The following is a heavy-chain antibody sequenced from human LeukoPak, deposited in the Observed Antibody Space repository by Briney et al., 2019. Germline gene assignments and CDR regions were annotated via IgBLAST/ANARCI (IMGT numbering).Heavy chain of an antibody. Sequence: MASETLSLTCTVSSGSVSSSGYYWGWIRQPPGKGLEWLGSIYYGGSTYYNPSLKSRVTISVDTSKNQFSLKLTSVTAADTGVYYCARGTYSGYPENWGQGTLVTVSS. CDR1: SGSVSSSGYY. J-gene: IGHJ4*02. D-gene: IGHD5-12*01. CDR3: ARGTYSGYPEN. CDR2: IYYGGST. V-gene: IGHV4-39*01.